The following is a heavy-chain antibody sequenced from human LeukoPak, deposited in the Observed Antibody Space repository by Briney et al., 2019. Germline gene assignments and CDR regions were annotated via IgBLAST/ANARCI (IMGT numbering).Heavy chain of an antibody. CDR1: GFTFSDYD. D-gene: IGHD6-25*01. V-gene: IGHV3-69-1*02. J-gene: IGHJ4*02. CDR3: GRAFPPLRTSSAGDF. CDR2: ISGLSTHI. Sequence: GGSLRLSCSASGFTFSDYDMNWVRQAPGKGLEWVSSISGLSTHIYYGDSVKGRFSISRDNAKNSVYLQMKSLGVEDTAIYYCGRAFPPLRTSSAGDFWGQGILVTVSS.